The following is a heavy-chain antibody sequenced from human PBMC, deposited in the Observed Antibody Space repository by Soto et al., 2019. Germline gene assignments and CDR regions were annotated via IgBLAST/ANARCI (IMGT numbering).Heavy chain of an antibody. D-gene: IGHD3-9*01. Sequence: EVQLLESGGGLVQPGGPLRLSCVTSGFTFSSYSMSWVRQAPGKGLEWISTFSASGSTYYADSVKGRFTISRDNSKNTLLLQMNSLRAEDTAIYYCAKLTDSWGQGTLVTVSS. CDR3: AKLTDS. V-gene: IGHV3-23*01. J-gene: IGHJ4*02. CDR2: FSASGST. CDR1: GFTFSSYS.